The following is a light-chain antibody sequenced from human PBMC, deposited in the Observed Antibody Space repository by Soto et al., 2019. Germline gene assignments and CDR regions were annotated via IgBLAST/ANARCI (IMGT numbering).Light chain of an antibody. J-gene: IGKJ1*01. CDR2: GAS. Sequence: EIVLTQSPATLSVSPGERATLSCRASQSVGSNLAWYQQKPGQAPRLLIHGASNRATGIPDRFSGSGSGTDFTLTITRLEPEDFAVYYCQQYGASPRTFGQGTKVDIK. V-gene: IGKV3-20*01. CDR3: QQYGASPRT. CDR1: QSVGSN.